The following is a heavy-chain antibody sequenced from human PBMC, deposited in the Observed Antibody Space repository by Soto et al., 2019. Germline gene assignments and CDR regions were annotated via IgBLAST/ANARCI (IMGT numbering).Heavy chain of an antibody. Sequence: SGPTLVNPTQTLTLTCTFSGFSLSTSGMRVSWIRQPPGKALEWLARIDWDDDKLYSTSLKTRLTISKDTSTNQVVLTMTNMDPVDTATYYCARSIVAAGNRWFDPWGQGTLVTVS. CDR3: ARSIVAAGNRWFDP. CDR1: GFSLSTSGMR. J-gene: IGHJ5*02. D-gene: IGHD6-13*01. V-gene: IGHV2-70*04. CDR2: IDWDDDK.